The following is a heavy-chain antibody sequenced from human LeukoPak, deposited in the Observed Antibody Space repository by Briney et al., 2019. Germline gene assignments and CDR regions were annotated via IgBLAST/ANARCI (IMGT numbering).Heavy chain of an antibody. D-gene: IGHD6-13*01. CDR1: GFSVSGYW. Sequence: PGGSLRLSCAVSGFSVSGYWMTWVRQAPGKGLEWVANIKQDGSEKNYVDSVKGRFTISRDNAENSLFLQMNSLRVEDTAVYYCAKSGSSWSLDYWGQGTLVTVSS. V-gene: IGHV3-7*03. CDR3: AKSGSSWSLDY. CDR2: IKQDGSEK. J-gene: IGHJ4*02.